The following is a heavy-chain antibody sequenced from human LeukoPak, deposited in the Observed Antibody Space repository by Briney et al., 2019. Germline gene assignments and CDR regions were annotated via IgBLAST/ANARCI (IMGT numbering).Heavy chain of an antibody. CDR1: GFTFSDYQ. Sequence: PVGSLRLSCAASGFTFSDYQMSWIRQAPGKGLEWVSYISGGGSSIYYADSVKGRFTISRDNAKNSPYLQMNSLRADDTAVYYCASSIAARPWNYWGQGTLVTVSS. V-gene: IGHV3-11*04. CDR2: ISGGGSSI. D-gene: IGHD6-6*01. J-gene: IGHJ4*02. CDR3: ASSIAARPWNY.